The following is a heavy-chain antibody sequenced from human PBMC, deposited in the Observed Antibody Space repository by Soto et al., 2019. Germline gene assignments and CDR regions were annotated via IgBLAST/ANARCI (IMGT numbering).Heavy chain of an antibody. D-gene: IGHD3-10*01. CDR1: GGSFSGYD. V-gene: IGHV4-34*01. CDR2: INHSGST. J-gene: IGHJ6*02. Sequence: XATLELTCAVYGGSFSGYDLSWIRQAPGKGLEWIGEINHSGSTNYNPSLNSRVTISVDTSKNQFSLKLSSVTAADTAVYYCARHIVLLWFGELQYYGMDVWGQGTTVTVSS. CDR3: ARHIVLLWFGELQYYGMDV.